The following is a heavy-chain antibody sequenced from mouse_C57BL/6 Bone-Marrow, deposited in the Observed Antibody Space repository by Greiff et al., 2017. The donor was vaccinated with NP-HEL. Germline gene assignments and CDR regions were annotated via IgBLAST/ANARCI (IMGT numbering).Heavy chain of an antibody. J-gene: IGHJ2*01. Sequence: QVQLQQSGAELVRPGASVKLSCKASGYTFTDYYINWVKQRPGQGLEWIARIYPGSGNTYYNEKFKGKATLTAEKSASTAYMQLSSLTSEDSAVYFCARSGIPWDYWGQGTTLTVSS. CDR3: ARSGIPWDY. CDR2: IYPGSGNT. V-gene: IGHV1-76*01. CDR1: GYTFTDYY. D-gene: IGHD4-1*01.